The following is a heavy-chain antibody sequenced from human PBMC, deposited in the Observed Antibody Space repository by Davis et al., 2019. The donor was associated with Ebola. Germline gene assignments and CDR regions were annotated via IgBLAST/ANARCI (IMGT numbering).Heavy chain of an antibody. J-gene: IGHJ5*02. D-gene: IGHD3-9*01. CDR3: ARHGLNTGYYHAYNWFDP. CDR1: GGSISSYF. V-gene: IGHV4-59*08. CDR2: IYYSGTT. Sequence: MPSEALSLTCTVSGGSISSYFWSWIRQPPGKGLEWIGYIYYSGTTNYNPSLKSRVNISVDTSKNQFSLKLSSVTAADTAFYYCARHGLNTGYYHAYNWFDPWGQGTLVTVSS.